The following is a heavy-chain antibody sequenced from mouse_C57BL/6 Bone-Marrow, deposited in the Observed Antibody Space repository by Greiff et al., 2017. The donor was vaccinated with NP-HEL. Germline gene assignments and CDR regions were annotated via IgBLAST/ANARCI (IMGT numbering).Heavy chain of an antibody. CDR1: GFTFSSYG. Sequence: ESGGDLVKPGGSLKLSCAASGFTFSSYGMSWVRQTPDKRLEWVATISSGGSYTYYPDSVKGRFTISRDNAKNTLYLQMSSLKSEDTAMYYCARHGHYYGSSYPYWYFDVWGTGTTVTVSS. CDR3: ARHGHYYGSSYPYWYFDV. J-gene: IGHJ1*03. D-gene: IGHD1-1*01. V-gene: IGHV5-6*01. CDR2: ISSGGSYT.